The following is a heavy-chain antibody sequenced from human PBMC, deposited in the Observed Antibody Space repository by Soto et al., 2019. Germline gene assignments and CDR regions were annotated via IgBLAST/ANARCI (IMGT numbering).Heavy chain of an antibody. J-gene: IGHJ6*02. CDR2: IKPNSGGA. Sequence: QVQLVQSGAEVKKPGASVKVSCKASGYTFTDYYIHWVRQAPGQGLEWMGWIKPNSGGASYAEQFQGRVTMTRDTSISTAYMELSRLRSDDTAVYYCGREDVVVEAASGVTYYYGMDVWGQGTTVTVSS. CDR3: GREDVVVEAASGVTYYYGMDV. V-gene: IGHV1-2*02. CDR1: GYTFTDYY. D-gene: IGHD2-15*01.